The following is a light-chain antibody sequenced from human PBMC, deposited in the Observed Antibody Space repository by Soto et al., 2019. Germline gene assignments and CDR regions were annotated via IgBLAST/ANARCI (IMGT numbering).Light chain of an antibody. V-gene: IGKV3-15*01. CDR1: QSVSSS. J-gene: IGKJ4*02. Sequence: EIVMTQSPATLSVSPGERATLSCRASQSVSSSVAWYQQKPGQAPRLLIFGASTRATGIPDRFSGSGSGTEFTLTISSLEPEDFAVYFCQQRSSWPLTFGGGTKVEIK. CDR3: QQRSSWPLT. CDR2: GAS.